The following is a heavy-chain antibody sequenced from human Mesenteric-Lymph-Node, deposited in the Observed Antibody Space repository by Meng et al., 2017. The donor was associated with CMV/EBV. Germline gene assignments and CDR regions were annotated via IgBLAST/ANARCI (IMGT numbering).Heavy chain of an antibody. V-gene: IGHV1-69*02. CDR3: AGGPKGMRYYYYGMDV. CDR1: GGAFSTYT. J-gene: IGHJ6*02. CDR2: IIPVFGLT. Sequence: SVKVSCKASGGAFSTYTISWVRQAPGQGLEWMGRIIPVFGLTHYAQKFQGRVSITADQLTTTAFMELTRLRSEDTAVYYCAGGPKGMRYYYYGMDVWGQGTTVTVSS.